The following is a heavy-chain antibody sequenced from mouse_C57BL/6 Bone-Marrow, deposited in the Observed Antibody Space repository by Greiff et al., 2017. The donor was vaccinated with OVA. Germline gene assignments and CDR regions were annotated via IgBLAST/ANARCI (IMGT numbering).Heavy chain of an antibody. D-gene: IGHD2-1*01. CDR3: AREDYGNYVAFFDY. J-gene: IGHJ2*01. CDR2: IDPNSGGT. V-gene: IGHV1-72*01. CDR1: GYTFTSYW. Sequence: QVQLQQSGAELVKPGASVKLSCKASGYTFTSYWMHWVKQRPGRGLEWIGRIDPNSGGTKYNEKFKSKATLTVDTPSSTAYMQLSSLTSEDSAVYYFAREDYGNYVAFFDYWGQGTTLTVSS.